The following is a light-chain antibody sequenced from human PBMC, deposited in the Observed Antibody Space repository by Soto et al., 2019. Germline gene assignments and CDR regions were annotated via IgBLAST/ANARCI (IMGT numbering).Light chain of an antibody. CDR3: GSYSISSSLVHL. V-gene: IGLV2-14*03. Sequence: QSALTQPASVSGSPGQSITISCTGTSSDIGGYNYVSWYQQHPGKAPKLMIYDVSNRPSGVSNRFSGSKSGNTASLTISGLQAEDEAYYYCGSYSISSSLVHLFGTGTKVTVL. CDR1: SSDIGGYNY. J-gene: IGLJ1*01. CDR2: DVS.